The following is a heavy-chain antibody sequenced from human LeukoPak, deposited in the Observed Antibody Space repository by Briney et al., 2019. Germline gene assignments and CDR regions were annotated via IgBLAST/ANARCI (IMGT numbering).Heavy chain of an antibody. CDR2: ISSSSSYI. D-gene: IGHD2-15*01. Sequence: PGGSLGLSCAASGFTFSSYRMNWVRQAPGKGLEWVSSISSSSSYIYYADSVKGRFTISRDNAKNSLYLQMNSLRAEDTAVYYCARVARRYCSGGSCYSDYWGQGTLVTVSS. V-gene: IGHV3-21*01. CDR3: ARVARRYCSGGSCYSDY. J-gene: IGHJ4*02. CDR1: GFTFSSYR.